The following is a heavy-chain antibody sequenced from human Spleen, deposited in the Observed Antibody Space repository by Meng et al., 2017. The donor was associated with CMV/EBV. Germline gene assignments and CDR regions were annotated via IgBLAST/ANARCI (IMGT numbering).Heavy chain of an antibody. V-gene: IGHV1-69*10. Sequence: SVKVSCKASGYTFTSYAMHWVRQAPGQRLEWMGGIIPILGIANYAQKFQDRVTITADKSTSTAYMEVSSLRSEDTALYYCAKFPPKWGGDDLNWPWGQGTLVTVSS. D-gene: IGHD2-21*01. J-gene: IGHJ5*02. CDR3: AKFPPKWGGDDLNWP. CDR2: IIPILGIA. CDR1: GYTFTSYA.